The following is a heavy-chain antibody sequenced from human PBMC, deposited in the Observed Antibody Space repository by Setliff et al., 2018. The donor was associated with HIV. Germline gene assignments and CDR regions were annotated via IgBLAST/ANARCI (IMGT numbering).Heavy chain of an antibody. D-gene: IGHD3-22*01. CDR3: ARSSGYYSTVFY. CDR1: GDSITSNSYY. J-gene: IGHJ4*02. Sequence: SETLSLTCTVSGDSITSNSYYWGWIRQSPGKGLEWIGTMHHSGSTYYNPSLKSRVAIFIDTSKNQFSLRLSSVTAADTAVYYCARSSGYYSTVFYWGQGTRVTVSS. V-gene: IGHV4-39*01. CDR2: MHHSGST.